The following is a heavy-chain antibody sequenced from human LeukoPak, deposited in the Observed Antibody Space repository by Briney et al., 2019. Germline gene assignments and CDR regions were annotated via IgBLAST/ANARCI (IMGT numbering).Heavy chain of an antibody. D-gene: IGHD3-22*01. Sequence: ASVKVSCKAFGYIFTSHYMHWVRQAPGQGLEWMGVINPNSGGTSYAQKFQGRITMTGDTSTSTVYLEVSSLRSDDTAVYYCTREGVYAPDGSGYHRDAFDIWGQGTVVIVSS. CDR1: GYIFTSHY. V-gene: IGHV1-46*01. CDR2: INPNSGGT. J-gene: IGHJ3*02. CDR3: TREGVYAPDGSGYHRDAFDI.